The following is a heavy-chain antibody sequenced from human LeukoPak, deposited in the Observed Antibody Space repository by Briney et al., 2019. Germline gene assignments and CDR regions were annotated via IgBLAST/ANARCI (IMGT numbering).Heavy chain of an antibody. Sequence: ASVKVSCKASGFTFTSYGFNWVRQAPGQGLEWMGWISAYSGNTNFAQKFQGRVTMTTDTSTRTVYIELRSLRSDDTAVYYCARDGVEMATYYYYAMDVWGQGTTVTVSS. CDR1: GFTFTSYG. V-gene: IGHV1-18*04. CDR3: ARDGVEMATYYYYAMDV. CDR2: ISAYSGNT. J-gene: IGHJ6*02. D-gene: IGHD5-24*01.